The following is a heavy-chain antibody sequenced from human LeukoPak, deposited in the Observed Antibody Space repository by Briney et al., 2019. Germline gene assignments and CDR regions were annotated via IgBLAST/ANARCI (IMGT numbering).Heavy chain of an antibody. D-gene: IGHD1-26*01. V-gene: IGHV4-59*01. Sequence: PSETLTLTCSVSGASINGYFWNWVRQTPEKGLEWIGYVSHTGATTSNPTLKSRVSITIDTSKSQISLTMTSVTAADSALYYCARDRRGSFYTFDLWGGGTIVSVS. CDR1: GASINGYF. CDR2: VSHTGAT. CDR3: ARDRRGSFYTFDL. J-gene: IGHJ3*01.